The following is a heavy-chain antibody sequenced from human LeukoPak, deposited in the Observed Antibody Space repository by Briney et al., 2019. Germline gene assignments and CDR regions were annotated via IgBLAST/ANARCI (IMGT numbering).Heavy chain of an antibody. CDR3: ARSSGYGYYFDY. J-gene: IGHJ4*02. V-gene: IGHV3-64*01. CDR2: ISSNGGTT. D-gene: IGHD3-22*01. CDR1: GFTFSSDA. Sequence: GGSLILSCAASGFTFSSDAMHWVRQAPGKGLEYVSAISSNGGTTHYGNSVKGRFTISRDNSKNTLYLQMGSLRAEDMAVYFCARSSGYGYYFDYWGQGTLVTVSS.